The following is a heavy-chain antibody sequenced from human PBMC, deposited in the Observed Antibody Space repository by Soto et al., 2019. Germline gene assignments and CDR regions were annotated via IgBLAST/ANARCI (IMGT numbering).Heavy chain of an antibody. D-gene: IGHD6-13*01. V-gene: IGHV1-69*13. CDR1: GGTFSDYA. CDR2: IIPIFGTA. J-gene: IGHJ4*02. CDR3: AREGYVAAAGNFHY. Sequence: GASVKVSCKASGGTFSDYAISWVRQAPGQGLEWMGGIIPIFGTANYAQKFQGRVTITADESTSTAYMELSSLRSEDTAVYYCAREGYVAAAGNFHYWCQATLVTVSS.